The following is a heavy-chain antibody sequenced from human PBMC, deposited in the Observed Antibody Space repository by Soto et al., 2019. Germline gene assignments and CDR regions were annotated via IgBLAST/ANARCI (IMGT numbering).Heavy chain of an antibody. Sequence: EVQLVESGGGLVQPGGSLRLSCAASGFTFSSYEMNWVRQAPGKGLEWVSYISSSGSTIYYADSVKGRFTISRDNAKNSLYLQMNSLRAEDTAVYYCARLAIFGVVPIVFDYWGQGTLVTVSS. V-gene: IGHV3-48*03. CDR2: ISSSGSTI. D-gene: IGHD3-3*01. J-gene: IGHJ4*02. CDR3: ARLAIFGVVPIVFDY. CDR1: GFTFSSYE.